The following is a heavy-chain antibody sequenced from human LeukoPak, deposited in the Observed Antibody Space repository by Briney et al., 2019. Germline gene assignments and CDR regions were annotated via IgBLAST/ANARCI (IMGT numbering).Heavy chain of an antibody. J-gene: IGHJ4*02. CDR1: GGSISSGSYY. CDR2: INHSGST. CDR3: ARSFPRVRVYYFDY. D-gene: IGHD3-22*01. V-gene: IGHV4-39*07. Sequence: SETLSLTCTVSGGSISSGSYYWSWIRQPPGKGLEWIGEINHSGSTNYNPSLKSRVTISVDTSKNQFSLKLSSVTAADTAVYYCARSFPRVRVYYFDYWGQGTLVTVSS.